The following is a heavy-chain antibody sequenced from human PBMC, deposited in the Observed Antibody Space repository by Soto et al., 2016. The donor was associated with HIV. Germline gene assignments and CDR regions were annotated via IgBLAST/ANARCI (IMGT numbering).Heavy chain of an antibody. CDR1: GFTFRNYW. J-gene: IGHJ6*03. D-gene: IGHD1-26*01. CDR2: INTDGSIR. V-gene: IGHV3-74*01. CDR3: ARVPRPSSGSYGLLFGYDYQYMDV. Sequence: EVQLVESGGDLVQPGGSLRLSCIASGFTFRNYWMHWVRQGPGRGLVWVSRINTDGSIRNYVGSVKGRFTIPRDNAANTVYLEMNGLRAEDTAVYYCARVPRPSSGSYGLLFGYDYQYMDVWGKGTTVTVSS.